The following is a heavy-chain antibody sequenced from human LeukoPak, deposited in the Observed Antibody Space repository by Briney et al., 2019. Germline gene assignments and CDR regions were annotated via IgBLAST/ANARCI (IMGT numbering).Heavy chain of an antibody. D-gene: IGHD6-19*01. CDR1: GGSISSYY. CDR3: ARQYSSGWQYYFDY. V-gene: IGHV4-59*01. Sequence: PSETLSLTCTVSGGSISSYYWSWIRQPPGKGLEWIGYIYYSGSTNYNPSLKSRVTISVDTSKNQFSLKLSSVTAADTAVYYCARQYSSGWQYYFDYWGQGTLVTVSS. J-gene: IGHJ4*02. CDR2: IYYSGST.